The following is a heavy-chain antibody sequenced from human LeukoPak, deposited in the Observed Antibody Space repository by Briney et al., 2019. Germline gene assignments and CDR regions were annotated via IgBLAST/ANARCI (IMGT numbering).Heavy chain of an antibody. CDR3: ARGNGDILTGPDWFDP. CDR1: GFTVSSNY. Sequence: GGSLRLSCAASGFTVSSNYMSWVRQAPGKGLEWVSVIYSGGSTYYADSVKGRFTISRDNSKNTLYLHMNSLRAEDTAVYYCARGNGDILTGPDWFDPWGQGTLVTVSS. J-gene: IGHJ5*02. CDR2: IYSGGST. V-gene: IGHV3-53*01. D-gene: IGHD3-9*01.